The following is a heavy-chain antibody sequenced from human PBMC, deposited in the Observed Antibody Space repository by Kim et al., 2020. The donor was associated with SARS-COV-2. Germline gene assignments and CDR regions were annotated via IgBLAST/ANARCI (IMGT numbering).Heavy chain of an antibody. CDR1: GFTFSSYW. CDR3: AREGGGYSGSYYGLFDYYYYGMDV. Sequence: GGSLRLSCAASGFTFSSYWMHWVRQAPGKGLVWVSRINSDGSSTSYADSVKGRFTISRDNAKNTLYLQMNSLIAEDTAVYYCAREGGGYSGSYYGLFDYYYYGMDVWGQGTTVTVSS. J-gene: IGHJ6*02. CDR2: INSDGSST. V-gene: IGHV3-74*01. D-gene: IGHD1-26*01.